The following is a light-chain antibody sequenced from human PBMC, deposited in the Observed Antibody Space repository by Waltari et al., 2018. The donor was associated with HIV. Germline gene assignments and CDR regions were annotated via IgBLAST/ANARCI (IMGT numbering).Light chain of an antibody. V-gene: IGLV3-25*03. J-gene: IGLJ3*02. Sequence: SYELTQPPSVSVSPGQTARITCSGDALPKQFAYWYQQKAGLAPLMVIYKDDKRPSGIPDRVSGSMSGTTVTLIISGVQPEDEADYYCESADDSGDHWVFGGGTKLSVL. CDR1: ALPKQF. CDR2: KDD. CDR3: ESADDSGDHWV.